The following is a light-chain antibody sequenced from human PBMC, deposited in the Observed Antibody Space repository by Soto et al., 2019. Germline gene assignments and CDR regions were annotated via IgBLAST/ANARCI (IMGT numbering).Light chain of an antibody. J-gene: IGKJ1*01. V-gene: IGKV3-15*01. CDR1: QSVSSD. Sequence: EIVMTQSPATLSVSPGERATLSCRASQSVSSDLAWYQQKPGQAPRLLISGASTRATGIPARFSGSGSGTEFTLTISSLQSEDFAVYYCQQYNNWPQTFGQGTKV. CDR2: GAS. CDR3: QQYNNWPQT.